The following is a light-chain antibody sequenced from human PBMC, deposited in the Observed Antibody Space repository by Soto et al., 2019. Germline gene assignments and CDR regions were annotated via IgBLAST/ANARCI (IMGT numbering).Light chain of an antibody. CDR1: QSISSW. Sequence: DIQMTQSPSTLSASVGDRVTITCRASQSISSWLAWYQQKPGKAPKLLIYKASSLQSGVPSRFSGSGSETEFTLTISSLQPDDFAAYYCQQCSIYPWTFGQGTKVDIK. J-gene: IGKJ1*01. CDR3: QQCSIYPWT. V-gene: IGKV1-5*03. CDR2: KAS.